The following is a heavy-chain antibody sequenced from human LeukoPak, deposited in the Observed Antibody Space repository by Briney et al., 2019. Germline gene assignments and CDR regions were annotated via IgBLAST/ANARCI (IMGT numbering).Heavy chain of an antibody. Sequence: SETLSLTCAVYGESFSGYYWTWVRQPPGKGLEWIGEINHSGDTNFNPSLKSRVTLSTDTSKNQFSLKLNSVTAADTALYFCARAREAVAIDYWGQGTLVTVSS. CDR3: ARAREAVAIDY. J-gene: IGHJ4*02. D-gene: IGHD6-19*01. CDR2: INHSGDT. CDR1: GESFSGYY. V-gene: IGHV4-34*01.